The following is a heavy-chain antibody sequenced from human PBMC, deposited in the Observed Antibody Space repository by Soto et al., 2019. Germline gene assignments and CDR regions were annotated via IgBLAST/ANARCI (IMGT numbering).Heavy chain of an antibody. CDR2: INPSVGST. D-gene: IGHD3-16*01. Sequence: QVHLVQPGAEVRKPGASVKVSCKASPDTFTNYYIHWVRQAPGQGLQWMGIINPSVGSTGHTQNFQERATMTRDTSTTTVYMELTRLTSEDTAVYYCATSMGARGAFDYWGQGTLVTVSS. V-gene: IGHV1-46*01. CDR3: ATSMGARGAFDY. J-gene: IGHJ4*02. CDR1: PDTFTNYY.